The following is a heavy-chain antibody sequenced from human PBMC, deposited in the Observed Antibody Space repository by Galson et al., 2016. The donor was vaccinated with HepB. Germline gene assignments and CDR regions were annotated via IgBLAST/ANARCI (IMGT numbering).Heavy chain of an antibody. Sequence: SVKVSCKASGYTFTDYYIHWVRQAPGQGLEWMGWINPSSGGTSYAQKFQGRVTTTRDTSISTATMALSSLTSDDTALYYGAREGRFSGSYSAWGQGTLVTVSS. J-gene: IGHJ5*02. CDR1: GYTFTDYY. CDR2: INPSSGGT. CDR3: AREGRFSGSYSA. V-gene: IGHV1-2*02. D-gene: IGHD1-26*01.